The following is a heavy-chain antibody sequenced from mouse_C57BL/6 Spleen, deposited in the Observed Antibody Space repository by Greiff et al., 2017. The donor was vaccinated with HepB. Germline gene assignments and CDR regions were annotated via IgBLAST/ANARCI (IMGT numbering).Heavy chain of an antibody. CDR1: GFTFSSYA. CDR3: TRDSAGAMGY. J-gene: IGHJ4*01. V-gene: IGHV5-9-1*02. CDR2: LSSGGDYI. D-gene: IGHD3-2*02. Sequence: EVKVVESGEGLVKPGGSLKLSCAASGFTFSSYAMSWVRQTPEKRLEWVAYLSSGGDYIYYVYTVKGRSTISRDNARNTLYLQMSSLKSEDTAMYCCTRDSAGAMGYWGQGTSVTDSS.